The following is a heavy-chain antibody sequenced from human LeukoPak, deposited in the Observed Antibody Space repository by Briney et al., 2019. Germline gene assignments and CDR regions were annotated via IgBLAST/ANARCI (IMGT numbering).Heavy chain of an antibody. V-gene: IGHV3-33*01. J-gene: IGHJ4*02. CDR2: IWYGGSHK. CDR1: GFNLSSYG. CDR3: ASVGNSSGSFDY. D-gene: IGHD6-19*01. Sequence: PGGSLRLSCAASGFNLSSYGMQWVRPPPGKGLEGVAVIWYGGSHKYYVDSVTGRFTISRDKSNKTLYLQMSSLRAEATAVYYCASVGNSSGSFDYWGQGGPVAVSS.